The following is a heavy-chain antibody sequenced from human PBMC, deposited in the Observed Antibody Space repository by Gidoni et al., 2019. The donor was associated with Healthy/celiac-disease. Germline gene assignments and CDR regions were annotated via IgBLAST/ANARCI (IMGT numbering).Heavy chain of an antibody. CDR3: ARDHITGTMGNWFDP. V-gene: IGHV3-21*01. CDR2: ISSISSYI. J-gene: IGHJ5*02. D-gene: IGHD1-7*01. Sequence: EVQLVESGGGVVEHGGALSLSCAASGFTCSSYSMNWVRQPPGKGLELFSSISSISSYIYYAASVKGRFTISRDNAKNSLYLQMNSLRAEDTAVYYCARDHITGTMGNWFDPWGQGTLVTVSS. CDR1: GFTCSSYS.